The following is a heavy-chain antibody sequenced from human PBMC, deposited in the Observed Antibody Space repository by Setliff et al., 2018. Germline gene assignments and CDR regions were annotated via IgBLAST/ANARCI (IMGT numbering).Heavy chain of an antibody. Sequence: GASVKVSCKTSGYTFISYGISWVRQAPGQGLEWMGWINYNGNTDYAQNIQGRVTMTTDTSTSTAYMELGSLRSDDTAVYYCARAPRLEWLLPTFDSWGQGTLVTVSS. CDR2: INYNGNT. CDR1: GYTFISYG. J-gene: IGHJ4*02. V-gene: IGHV1-18*01. CDR3: ARAPRLEWLLPTFDS. D-gene: IGHD3-3*01.